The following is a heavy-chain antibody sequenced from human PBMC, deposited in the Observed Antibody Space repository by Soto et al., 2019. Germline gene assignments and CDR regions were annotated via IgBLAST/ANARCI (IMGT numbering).Heavy chain of an antibody. D-gene: IGHD2-21*01. CDR3: ARDLLLWWTDRDYYYGMDV. V-gene: IGHV4-31*03. CDR1: GGSISSGGYY. J-gene: IGHJ6*02. CDR2: IYYSGST. Sequence: QVQLQESGPGLVKPSQTLSLTCTVSGGSISSGGYYWSWIRQHPGKGLEWIGYIYYSGSTYYNPSXXGRVTISVDTXXNXFXRKLSSVTAADTAVYYCARDLLLWWTDRDYYYGMDVWGQGTTVTVSS.